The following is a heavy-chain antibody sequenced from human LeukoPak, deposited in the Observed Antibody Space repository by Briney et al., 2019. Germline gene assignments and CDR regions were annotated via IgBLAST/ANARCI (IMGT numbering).Heavy chain of an antibody. V-gene: IGHV3-7*01. Sequence: GGSLRLSCAASGFTFSSYWMSWVRQAPGKGLEWVANIKQDGSEKYYVDSVKGRFTISRDNAKNSLYLQMNSLRAEDTAVYYCAIDSSGWIGYYYYYMDVWGKGTTVTVSS. D-gene: IGHD6-19*01. CDR2: IKQDGSEK. J-gene: IGHJ6*03. CDR3: AIDSSGWIGYYYYYMDV. CDR1: GFTFSSYW.